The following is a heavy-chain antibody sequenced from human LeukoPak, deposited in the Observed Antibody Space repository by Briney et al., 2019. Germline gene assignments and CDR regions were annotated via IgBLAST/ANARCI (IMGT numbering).Heavy chain of an antibody. Sequence: GGSLRLSCAASGFTFSAFGMHWVRQAPGKGLEWVTFIPYDGSDKYYADSVKGRFTISRDNSKNTLYLQMNNMRTEDTAVYYCAKLMTTVTTFRSHVDYWGQGTLVTVSS. V-gene: IGHV3-30*02. CDR3: AKLMTTVTTFRSHVDY. J-gene: IGHJ4*02. D-gene: IGHD4-17*01. CDR2: IPYDGSDK. CDR1: GFTFSAFG.